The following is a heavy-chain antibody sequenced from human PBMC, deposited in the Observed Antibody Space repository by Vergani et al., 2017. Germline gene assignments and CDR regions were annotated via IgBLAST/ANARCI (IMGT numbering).Heavy chain of an antibody. CDR1: GGSFSGYY. CDR2: INHSGST. D-gene: IGHD5-24*01. CDR3: ARVPRWLQLRYFDY. V-gene: IGHV4-34*01. Sequence: QVQLQQWGAGLLKPSETLSLTCAVYGGSFSGYYWSWIRQPPGKGLEWIGEINHSGSTNYNPSLKSRVTISVDTSKNQFSLKLSSVTAADTAVYYCARVPRWLQLRYFDYWGQVTLVTVSS. J-gene: IGHJ4*02.